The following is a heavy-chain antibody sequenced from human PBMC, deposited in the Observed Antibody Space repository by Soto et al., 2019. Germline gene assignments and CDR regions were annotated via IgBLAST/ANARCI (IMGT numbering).Heavy chain of an antibody. Sequence: QVQLVQSGAEMRKPGSSLRVSCKASGGTFSDFAFSWVRQAPGQGLEWMGGIVPRFGSPNYAQKFGGRVTISAKTSTSTVYMEVSSLRFDDTAVYFCARDRIQLRLGKYSFNGMDVWGQGTTITASS. D-gene: IGHD3-16*01. CDR2: IVPRFGSP. J-gene: IGHJ6*02. V-gene: IGHV1-69*06. CDR3: ARDRIQLRLGKYSFNGMDV. CDR1: GGTFSDFA.